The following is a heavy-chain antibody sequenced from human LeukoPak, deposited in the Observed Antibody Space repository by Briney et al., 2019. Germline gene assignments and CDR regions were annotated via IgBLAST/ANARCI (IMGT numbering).Heavy chain of an antibody. Sequence: AAVKVSCKASGYIFTGHYLHWVRQAPGQGLEWMGCINPNSGGTNYAQRFQGRVTMTSDTSIRTAYIKLSGLRSDDTAVLYCARGRAGFDGFDFWGQGTMVTVSS. CDR3: ARGRAGFDGFDF. CDR1: GYIFTGHY. D-gene: IGHD3-9*01. J-gene: IGHJ3*01. V-gene: IGHV1-2*02. CDR2: INPNSGGT.